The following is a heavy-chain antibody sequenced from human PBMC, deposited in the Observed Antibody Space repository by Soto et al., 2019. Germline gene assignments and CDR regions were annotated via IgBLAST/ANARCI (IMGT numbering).Heavy chain of an antibody. Sequence: QVQMQESSPGLVKPSETLSLTCTVSGGSISSYYWSWIRQPPGKGLEWIGYIYYSGSTNYNPSLKSRVTISVDTSKNQFSLKLSSVTAADTAVYYCARYCTNGVCYASLDYWGQGTLVTVSS. V-gene: IGHV4-59*01. D-gene: IGHD2-8*01. CDR3: ARYCTNGVCYASLDY. J-gene: IGHJ4*02. CDR2: IYYSGST. CDR1: GGSISSYY.